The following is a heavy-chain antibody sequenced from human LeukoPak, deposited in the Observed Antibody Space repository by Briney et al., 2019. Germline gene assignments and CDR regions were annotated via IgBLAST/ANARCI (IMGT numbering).Heavy chain of an antibody. CDR1: GFTFEDHV. V-gene: IGHV3-9*01. J-gene: IGHJ4*02. D-gene: IGHD2-2*01. CDR2: ISWSGDRM. CDR3: ARDLGGSATTV. Sequence: SLRLSCAASGFTFEDHVMHWVRQAPGKGLEWVSSISWSGDRMGYADAVKGRFTISRDNAKNSLFLLMNSLRVEDTALYYCARDLGGSATTVWGQGTLVTVSS.